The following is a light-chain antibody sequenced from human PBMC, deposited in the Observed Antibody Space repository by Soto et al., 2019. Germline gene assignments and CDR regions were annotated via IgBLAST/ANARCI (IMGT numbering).Light chain of an antibody. Sequence: DIQLTQSPSSLSASKGATVTITCRASQVISTSLAWYQVKPGKAPKLLIYAASTLESGVPSRFSATVSGTEFSLTITSLQPEDFATYYCQQLFDSPITFGQGTRLAIK. CDR3: QQLFDSPIT. J-gene: IGKJ5*01. V-gene: IGKV1-9*01. CDR1: QVISTS. CDR2: AAS.